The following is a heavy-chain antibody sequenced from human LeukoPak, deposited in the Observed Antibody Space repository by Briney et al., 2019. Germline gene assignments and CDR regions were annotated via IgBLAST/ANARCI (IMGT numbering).Heavy chain of an antibody. CDR2: ISGSGVTT. CDR3: AREDSSDYYSFDY. Sequence: PGGSLRLSCAASRFIFSKYAMSWVRQAPGKGLEWVSAISGSGVTTNYADSVKGRFTISRDNSKSTLYLQMNSLRAEDTAAYYCAREDSSDYYSFDYWGQGTLVTVSS. J-gene: IGHJ4*02. V-gene: IGHV3-23*01. D-gene: IGHD3-22*01. CDR1: RFIFSKYA.